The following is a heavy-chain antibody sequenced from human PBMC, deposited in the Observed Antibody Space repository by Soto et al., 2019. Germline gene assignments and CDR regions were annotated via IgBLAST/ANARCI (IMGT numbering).Heavy chain of an antibody. J-gene: IGHJ4*02. CDR3: AKEQSWKATDY. CDR1: GFTFSNYA. Sequence: EVQLLESGGGLVQPGGSLRLSCAASGFTFSNYAMSWVRQAPGRWLEWVSIISGTGGSTYYADSVKGRFTISRDNSKNTLYLQMNSLRAEDTALYYCAKEQSWKATDYWGQGTLVTIFS. CDR2: ISGTGGST. D-gene: IGHD1-1*01. V-gene: IGHV3-23*01.